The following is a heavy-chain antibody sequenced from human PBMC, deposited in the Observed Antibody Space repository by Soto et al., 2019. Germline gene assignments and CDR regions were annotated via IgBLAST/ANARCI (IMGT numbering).Heavy chain of an antibody. V-gene: IGHV3-53*02. CDR3: ARERHGDAGEGFYI. D-gene: IGHD3-10*01. CDR1: GLTVSSNY. CDR2: LYSGGST. J-gene: IGHJ3*02. Sequence: EVQLVETGGGMIQPGGSLRLSCAASGLTVSSNYMNWVRQAPGKGLEWVSVLYSGGSTHYAGSVKGRFIISRDNSKNTLYVHMSMWRVEDTAMYCCARERHGDAGEGFYISCHGTRVTVSS.